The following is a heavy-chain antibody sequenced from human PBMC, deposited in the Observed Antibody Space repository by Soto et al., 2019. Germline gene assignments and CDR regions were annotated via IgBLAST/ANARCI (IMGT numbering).Heavy chain of an antibody. CDR1: GYSFTSYW. CDR2: IYPGDSDT. CDR3: ARRTSGYRPSNYGMDV. J-gene: IGHJ6*02. D-gene: IGHD3-22*01. Sequence: GESLKISCKGSGYSFTSYWIGWVRQMPGKGLEWMGIIYPGDSDTRYSPSFQGQVTISADKSISTAYLQWSSLKASDTAMYYYARRTSGYRPSNYGMDVWGQGTTVTVSS. V-gene: IGHV5-51*01.